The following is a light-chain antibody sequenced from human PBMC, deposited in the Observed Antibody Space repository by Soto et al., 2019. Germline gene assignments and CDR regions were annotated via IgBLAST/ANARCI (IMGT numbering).Light chain of an antibody. V-gene: IGLV1-44*01. CDR1: NSNIGSNP. Sequence: QSVLTQPPSASGTPGQRVTISCSGSNSNIGSNPVNWYQQLPGAAPKLLIYSNDQSPSGVPDRFSGSKSGTSASLAISGLQSEDEADYYCAPWDDSLNGVMFGGGTKLTVL. CDR2: SND. J-gene: IGLJ3*02. CDR3: APWDDSLNGVM.